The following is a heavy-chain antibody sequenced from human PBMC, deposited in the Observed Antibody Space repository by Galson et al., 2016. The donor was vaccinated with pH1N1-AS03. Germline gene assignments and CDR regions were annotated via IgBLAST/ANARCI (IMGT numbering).Heavy chain of an antibody. J-gene: IGHJ5*02. V-gene: IGHV3-74*01. Sequence: SLRLSCAASGFTFSTYWMHWVRQAPGKGLVWVSRINTDGDSTNYADSVKGRFTISRDNSKNTLYLQMNSLRAEDAAVYYCAKDLTAVAGKWFDWFDPWGQGTLVTVSS. CDR3: AKDLTAVAGKWFDWFDP. CDR2: INTDGDST. D-gene: IGHD6-19*01. CDR1: GFTFSTYW.